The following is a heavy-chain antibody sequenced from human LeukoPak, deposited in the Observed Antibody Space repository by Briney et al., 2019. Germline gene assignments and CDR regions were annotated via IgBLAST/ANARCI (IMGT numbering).Heavy chain of an antibody. CDR1: GGSISSGGYY. J-gene: IGHJ4*02. CDR2: IYYSGST. CDR3: ARTGITIFGVVTSFVY. V-gene: IGHV4-31*03. Sequence: PSLTLSLTCTVSGGSISSGGYYWSWIRQHPGKGLEWIGYIYYSGSTYYNPSLKSRVTISVDTSKNQFSLKLSSVTAADTAVYYCARTGITIFGVVTSFVYWGQGTLVTVSS. D-gene: IGHD3-3*01.